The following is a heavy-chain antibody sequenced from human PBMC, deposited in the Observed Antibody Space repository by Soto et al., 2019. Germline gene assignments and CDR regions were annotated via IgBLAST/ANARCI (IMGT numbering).Heavy chain of an antibody. D-gene: IGHD1-26*01. J-gene: IGHJ4*02. CDR3: ARGGLYSGSYRFDY. Sequence: PSETRSLSWTVSGGSISSSRYYWGWIRQHPGKGLEWLGNIYSLGKTYYNPSLKSRVTIWVDKSKSQLFRKLSSVTAPDRAVYYCARGGLYSGSYRFDYRAQGTLVTVSS. CDR2: IYSLGKT. CDR1: GGSISSSRYY. V-gene: IGHV4-39*01.